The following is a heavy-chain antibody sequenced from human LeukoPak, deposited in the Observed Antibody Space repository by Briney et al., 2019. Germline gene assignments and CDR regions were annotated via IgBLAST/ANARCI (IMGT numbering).Heavy chain of an antibody. CDR1: GFTFCSAW. J-gene: IGHJ4*02. V-gene: IGHV3-15*01. CDR3: TTALTHNFDY. CDR2: IKSKTDGGTT. Sequence: GGSLRLSCAASGFTFCSAWMTWVRQAPGKGPEWVGRIKSKTDGGTTEFAAPVKGRFTISRDDSKNTLFLQMNSLKAEDTAVYYCTTALTHNFDYWGQGTLVTASS.